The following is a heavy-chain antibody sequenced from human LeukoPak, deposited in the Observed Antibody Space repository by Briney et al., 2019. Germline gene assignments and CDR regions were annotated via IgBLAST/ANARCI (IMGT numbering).Heavy chain of an antibody. J-gene: IGHJ4*02. CDR2: ISGSGGST. Sequence: GGSLRLSCAASGFTFSSYAMSWVRQAPGKGLEWVSAISGSGGSTYYADSVKGRFTISRDNSKNTLYLQMNSLRAEDTAVYYCAKILYYYDSSGYPDRRFDYWGQGTLVTVSS. CDR1: GFTFSSYA. V-gene: IGHV3-23*01. D-gene: IGHD3-22*01. CDR3: AKILYYYDSSGYPDRRFDY.